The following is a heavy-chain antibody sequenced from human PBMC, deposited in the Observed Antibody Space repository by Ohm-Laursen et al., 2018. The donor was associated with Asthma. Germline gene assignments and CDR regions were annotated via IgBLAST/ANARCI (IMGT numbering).Heavy chain of an antibody. CDR2: IWYDGSNK. Sequence: SLRLSCSASGFTFSSYAMSWVRQAPGKGLEWVAVIWYDGSNKYYADSVKGRFTISRDNSKNTLYLQMNSLRAEDTAVYYCARDQRRYSSGWQPNYWGQGTLVTVSS. V-gene: IGHV3-33*08. CDR1: GFTFSSYA. J-gene: IGHJ4*02. CDR3: ARDQRRYSSGWQPNY. D-gene: IGHD6-19*01.